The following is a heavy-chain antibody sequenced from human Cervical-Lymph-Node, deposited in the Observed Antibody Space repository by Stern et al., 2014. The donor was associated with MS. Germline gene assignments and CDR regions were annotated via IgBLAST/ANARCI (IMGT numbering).Heavy chain of an antibody. D-gene: IGHD5-12*01. CDR3: AISGSPHCHYSVDV. Sequence: QVQLMQSGAEVKKPGASVKVSCKASGSIFTSHTITWVRQAPGQGLEWVGWISAYNGNTNYAQRLKGRVALTTNTSTRTAYMELRSLRSDDSAVYFCAISGSPHCHYSVDVWGQGTTVTVSS. V-gene: IGHV1-18*04. CDR2: ISAYNGNT. J-gene: IGHJ6*02. CDR1: GSIFTSHT.